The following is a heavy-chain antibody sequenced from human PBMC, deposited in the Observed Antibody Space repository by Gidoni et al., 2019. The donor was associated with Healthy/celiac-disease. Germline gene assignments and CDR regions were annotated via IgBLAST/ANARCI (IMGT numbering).Heavy chain of an antibody. V-gene: IGHV3-33*01. CDR2: IWYDGSNK. CDR1: GFTLRSYG. CDR3: ARDPRVGATEFDY. Sequence: QVQLVESGGGVVQPGRSLRLSCAASGFTLRSYGMTWVRQAPGKGLEWVAVIWYDGSNKYYADSVKGRFTISRDNSKNTLYLQMNSLRAEDTAVYYCARDPRVGATEFDYWGQGTLVTVSS. J-gene: IGHJ4*02. D-gene: IGHD1-26*01.